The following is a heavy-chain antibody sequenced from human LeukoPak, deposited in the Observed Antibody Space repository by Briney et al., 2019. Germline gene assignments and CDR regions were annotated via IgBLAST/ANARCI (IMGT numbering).Heavy chain of an antibody. Sequence: GGSLRLSCAASGFTFSSYAMHWVRQAPGKGLEWVAVISYDGSNKYYADSVKGRFTISRDNSKNTLYLQMNSLRAEDTAVYYCATALSSSGYYGMDVWGQGTTVTVSS. CDR1: GFTFSSYA. J-gene: IGHJ6*02. D-gene: IGHD3-22*01. V-gene: IGHV3-30-3*01. CDR3: ATALSSSGYYGMDV. CDR2: ISYDGSNK.